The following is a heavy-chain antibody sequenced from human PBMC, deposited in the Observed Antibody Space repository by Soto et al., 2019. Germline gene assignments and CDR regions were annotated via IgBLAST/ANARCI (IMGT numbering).Heavy chain of an antibody. CDR3: VRGYCTTTPCSGDFQH. D-gene: IGHD2-8*01. Sequence: QVQLVQSGAEVKKPGASVKVACKASGYKFTTYFIHWVRQAPGQGLEWMGMIHPSGDTGYGQKFRGRVTMTIDTSTTTAYMELRNLTSEDTAIYFSVRGYCTTTPCSGDFQHWGQGTLVTVFS. CDR1: GYKFTTYF. J-gene: IGHJ1*01. CDR2: IHPSGDT. V-gene: IGHV1-46*01.